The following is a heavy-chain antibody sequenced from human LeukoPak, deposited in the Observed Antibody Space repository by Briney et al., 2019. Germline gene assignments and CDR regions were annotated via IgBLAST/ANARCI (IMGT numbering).Heavy chain of an antibody. D-gene: IGHD3-22*01. CDR1: GFTFSSSA. V-gene: IGHV3-23*01. Sequence: GGSLRLSCAASGFTFSSSAMSWVRQAPGKGLEWVSAISGSGGITYYADSVRGRFTIPRDNSKNTLYLQLNGLRAEDTAVYYCAKGTFYYDSSAFFDYWGQGTLVTVSS. CDR3: AKGTFYYDSSAFFDY. CDR2: ISGSGGIT. J-gene: IGHJ4*02.